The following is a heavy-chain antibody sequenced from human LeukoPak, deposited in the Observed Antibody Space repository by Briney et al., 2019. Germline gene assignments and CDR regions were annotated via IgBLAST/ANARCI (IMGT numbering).Heavy chain of an antibody. CDR2: IYPGDSDT. J-gene: IGHJ5*02. CDR1: GYSFTSYW. D-gene: IGHD3-9*01. V-gene: IGHV5-51*01. Sequence: GESLKISCKGSGYSFTSYWIGWVRQMPGKGLEWMGIIYPGDSDTRYSPSFQGQVTISAAKSISTAYLQWSSLKASDTAMYYCARQGGLSKYDILNWFDPWGQGTLVTVSS. CDR3: ARQGGLSKYDILNWFDP.